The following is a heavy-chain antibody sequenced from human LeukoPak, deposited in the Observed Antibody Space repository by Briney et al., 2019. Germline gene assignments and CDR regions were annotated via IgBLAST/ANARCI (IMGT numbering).Heavy chain of an antibody. CDR2: INHSGST. D-gene: IGHD6-19*01. CDR3: ARASSGWYENFDY. Sequence: PSETLSLTCAVYGGSFSGYYWSWIRQPPGKGLEWIGEINHSGSTNYNPSLKSRVTISVDTSKNQFSLKLSSVTAADTAVYYCARASSGWYENFDYWGQGTLVTVSS. V-gene: IGHV4-34*01. J-gene: IGHJ4*02. CDR1: GGSFSGYY.